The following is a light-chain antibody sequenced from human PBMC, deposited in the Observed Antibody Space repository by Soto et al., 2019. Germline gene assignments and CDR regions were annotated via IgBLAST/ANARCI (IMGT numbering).Light chain of an antibody. Sequence: EIVLTQSPGTLSLSPGERATLPCRASQTVSSSFLAWYQQTPGQAPRLLIYAASSRATGIPDRFSGSGSGTDFTLTISRLEPEDFAVYYCQQYGSSPRTFGQGTKVDIK. V-gene: IGKV3-20*01. CDR3: QQYGSSPRT. CDR2: AAS. J-gene: IGKJ1*01. CDR1: QTVSSSF.